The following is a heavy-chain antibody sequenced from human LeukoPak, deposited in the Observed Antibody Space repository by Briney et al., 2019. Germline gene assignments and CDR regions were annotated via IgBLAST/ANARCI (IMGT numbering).Heavy chain of an antibody. CDR2: IYYSGST. Sequence: TLSLTCTVSGGSIISGGYYWSWIRQHPGKGLEWIGCIYYSGSTYYNPSLKSRVTISVDTSKNQFSLKLSSVTAVDTAVYYCARDVGFLEWLPAYYYYGMDVWGQGTTVTVSS. J-gene: IGHJ6*02. D-gene: IGHD3-3*01. V-gene: IGHV4-31*03. CDR1: GGSIISGGYY. CDR3: ARDVGFLEWLPAYYYYGMDV.